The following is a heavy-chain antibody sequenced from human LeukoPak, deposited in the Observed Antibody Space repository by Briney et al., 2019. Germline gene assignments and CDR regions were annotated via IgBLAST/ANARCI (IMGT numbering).Heavy chain of an antibody. CDR1: GFTFSGSA. V-gene: IGHV3-23*01. J-gene: IGHJ4*01. CDR3: ARDYGYTPYYFDY. Sequence: PGGSLRLSCAASGFTFSGSAMHWVRQAPGKGLQWVSTLTGRGDTTYYAESLKGRFTISRDNSKNTVYLQMNRLRVDDTAVYYCARDYGYTPYYFDYWGQGTLVTVSS. D-gene: IGHD5-18*01. CDR2: LTGRGDTT.